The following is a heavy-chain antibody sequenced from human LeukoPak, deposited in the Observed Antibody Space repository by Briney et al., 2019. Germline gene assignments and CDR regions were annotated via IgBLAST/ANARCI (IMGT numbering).Heavy chain of an antibody. Sequence: GRSLRLSCAASGFTFSSYATHWVRQAPGKGLEWAAVISYDGSNKYYADSVKGRFTISRDNSKNTLYLQMNSLRAEDTAVYYCARDFPYCSGGSCWGYFDYWGQGTLVTVSS. CDR1: GFTFSSYA. CDR3: ARDFPYCSGGSCWGYFDY. J-gene: IGHJ4*02. D-gene: IGHD2-15*01. V-gene: IGHV3-30*04. CDR2: ISYDGSNK.